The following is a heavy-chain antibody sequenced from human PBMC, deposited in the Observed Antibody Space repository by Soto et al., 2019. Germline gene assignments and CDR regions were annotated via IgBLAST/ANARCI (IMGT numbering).Heavy chain of an antibody. Sequence: PGESLKISCTGSGYSFTNYWIGWVRQMPGKGLEWMGIIYPGDSNTRYSPSFQGQVTISADKSISTAYLQWSSLKASDTAMYFCARKGYCSNTACYTVDYWGQGTLVTVSS. CDR2: IYPGDSNT. CDR3: ARKGYCSNTACYTVDY. D-gene: IGHD2-2*02. V-gene: IGHV5-51*01. J-gene: IGHJ4*02. CDR1: GYSFTNYW.